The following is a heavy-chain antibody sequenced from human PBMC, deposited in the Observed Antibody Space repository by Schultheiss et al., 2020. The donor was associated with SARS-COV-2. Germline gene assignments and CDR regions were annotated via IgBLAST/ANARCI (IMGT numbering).Heavy chain of an antibody. V-gene: IGHV3-23*01. D-gene: IGHD3-22*01. CDR2: ISGSGGST. CDR3: ARLFPTYYYDRSGYYVDQ. Sequence: GGSLRLSCAASGFTFSSYAMSWVRQAPGKGLEWVSAISGSGGSTYYADSVKGRFTISRDNSKNTLYLQMNSLRAEDTAVYYCARLFPTYYYDRSGYYVDQWGQGTLVTVSS. CDR1: GFTFSSYA. J-gene: IGHJ5*02.